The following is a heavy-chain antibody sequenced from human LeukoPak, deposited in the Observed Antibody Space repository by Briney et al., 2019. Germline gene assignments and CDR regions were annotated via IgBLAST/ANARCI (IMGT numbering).Heavy chain of an antibody. D-gene: IGHD3-10*01. Sequence: PGGSLRLSCAASGFTFSTYGMHWVRQAPGKGLEWVAFIWSDGSNKYYADSVKGRYTISRDNSKNTLYLQMNSLRAEDTAVYYCAKDRRRGVIRPYYFDYWGQGTLVTVSS. CDR1: GFTFSTYG. CDR2: IWSDGSNK. J-gene: IGHJ4*02. V-gene: IGHV3-30*02. CDR3: AKDRRRGVIRPYYFDY.